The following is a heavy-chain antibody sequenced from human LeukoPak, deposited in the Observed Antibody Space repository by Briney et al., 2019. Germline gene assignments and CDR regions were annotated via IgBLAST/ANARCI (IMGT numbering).Heavy chain of an antibody. V-gene: IGHV4-4*09. D-gene: IGHD2-2*01. Sequence: SETLSLTCTVSGSISGYYWSWIRQPPGKGLEWIGYIYTSGSTNYNPSLESRVTISVDTSKNQFSLDLSSVTAADTAVYYCARQKCTSTSCLTKNAFDIWGQGTMVTVSS. CDR2: IYTSGST. J-gene: IGHJ3*02. CDR3: ARQKCTSTSCLTKNAFDI. CDR1: GSISGYY.